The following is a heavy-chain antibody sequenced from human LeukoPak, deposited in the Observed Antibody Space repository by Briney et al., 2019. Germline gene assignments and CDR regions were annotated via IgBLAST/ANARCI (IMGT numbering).Heavy chain of an antibody. V-gene: IGHV3-7*01. CDR2: IKEDGSEK. CDR1: GLIFSSHW. CDR3: ARGYSALGY. D-gene: IGHD6-13*01. J-gene: IGHJ4*02. Sequence: GGSLRLSCAASGLIFSSHWMTWVRQAPEKGLEWVASIKEDGSEKNYVDSVKGRFTISRDNAKNSLYLQMKSLRDEDTAVYSCARGYSALGYWGQGTPVTVSS.